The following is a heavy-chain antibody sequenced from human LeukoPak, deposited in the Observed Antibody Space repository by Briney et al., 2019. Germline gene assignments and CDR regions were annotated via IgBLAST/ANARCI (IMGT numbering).Heavy chain of an antibody. CDR1: GGSISRYY. D-gene: IGHD3-10*01. J-gene: IGHJ5*02. CDR2: IYYSGST. Sequence: SETLSLTCTVSGGSISRYYWSWIRQPPGKGLEWIGYIYYSGSTNYNPSLKSRVTISVDTSKNQFSLKLNSVTAADTAVYYCARDPRGSTSRYNWFDPWGQGTLVTVSS. CDR3: ARDPRGSTSRYNWFDP. V-gene: IGHV4-59*01.